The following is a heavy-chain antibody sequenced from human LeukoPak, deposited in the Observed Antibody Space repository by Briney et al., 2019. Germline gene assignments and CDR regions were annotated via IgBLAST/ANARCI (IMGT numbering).Heavy chain of an antibody. CDR2: ISYIGST. CDR1: DDSFSSHY. D-gene: IGHD4-17*01. J-gene: IGHJ3*02. Sequence: AETLSLTCAVSDDSFSSHYWTWIRQPPGKGLEWIGYISYIGSTNYNPSLKSRVTISVDTSKNQFSLKLSSVTAADTAVYYCARDLVTVTKGFDIWGQGTMVSVSS. V-gene: IGHV4-59*11. CDR3: ARDLVTVTKGFDI.